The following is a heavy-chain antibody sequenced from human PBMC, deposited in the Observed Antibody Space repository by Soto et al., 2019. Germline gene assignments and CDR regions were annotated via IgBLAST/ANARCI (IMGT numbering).Heavy chain of an antibody. V-gene: IGHV1-24*01. CDR3: ATVAARRFLEWLLPINWFDP. Sequence: GASVKVSCKVSGYTLTELSMHWVRQAPGKGLEWMGGFDPEDGETIYAQKFQGRVTMTEDTSTDTAYMELSSLRSEDTAVYYCATVAARRFLEWLLPINWFDPWGQGTLVTVSS. D-gene: IGHD3-3*01. CDR2: FDPEDGET. CDR1: GYTLTELS. J-gene: IGHJ5*02.